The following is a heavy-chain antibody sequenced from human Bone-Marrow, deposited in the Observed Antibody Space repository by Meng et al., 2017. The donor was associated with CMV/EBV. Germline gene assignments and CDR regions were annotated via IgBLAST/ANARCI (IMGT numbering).Heavy chain of an antibody. Sequence: ASVKVSCKASGYTFTSYDINWVRQATGQGLEWMGWISAYNGNTNYAQKLQGRVTMTTDTSTSTAYMELRSLRSDDTAVYYCARLPGYCSSTSCYRYYYYYGMDVWGQGTTVTVPS. CDR1: GYTFTSYD. CDR3: ARLPGYCSSTSCYRYYYYYGMDV. D-gene: IGHD2-2*01. V-gene: IGHV1-18*01. CDR2: ISAYNGNT. J-gene: IGHJ6*02.